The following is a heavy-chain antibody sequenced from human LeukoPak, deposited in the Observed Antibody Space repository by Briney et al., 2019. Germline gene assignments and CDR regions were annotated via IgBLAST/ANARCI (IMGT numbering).Heavy chain of an antibody. CDR3: ARDRRKTITFGGVISSVYDY. V-gene: IGHV3-21*01. CDR2: ISSSSSYI. J-gene: IGHJ4*02. Sequence: GGSLRLSCAASGFTLSSYSMNWVRQAPGKGLEWVSSISSSSSYIYYADSVKGRFTLSRDNAKKSLYLQMNGLRAEGTAVYDCARDRRKTITFGGVISSVYDYWGQGTLVTVSS. D-gene: IGHD3-16*01. CDR1: GFTLSSYS.